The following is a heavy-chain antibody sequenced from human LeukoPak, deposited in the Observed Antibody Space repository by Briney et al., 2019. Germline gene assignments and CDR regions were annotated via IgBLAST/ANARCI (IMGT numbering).Heavy chain of an antibody. V-gene: IGHV3-23*01. CDR2: ISGSGGST. CDR1: GFTFSSYA. CDR3: AKDNFRSMVRGVMGY. J-gene: IGHJ4*02. Sequence: PGGSLRLSCAASGFTFSSYAMSWVRQAPGKGLEWVSAISGSGGSTYYADSVKGRFTISRDNSKNTLYLQMNSLRAEDTAVYYCAKDNFRSMVRGVMGYWGQGTLVTVSS. D-gene: IGHD3-10*01.